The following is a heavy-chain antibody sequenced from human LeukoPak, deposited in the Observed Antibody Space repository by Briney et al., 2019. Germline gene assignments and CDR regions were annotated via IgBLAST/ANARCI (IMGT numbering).Heavy chain of an antibody. CDR1: GFTFSSYS. CDR2: ISSSSSYI. J-gene: IGHJ4*02. V-gene: IGHV3-21*04. Sequence: GGSLRLSCAASGFTFSSYSMNWVRQAPGKGLEWVSSISSSSSYIYYADSVKGRFTISRDNAKNSLYLQMNSLRAEDTAVYYCARGDDSSGYRPYYFDYWGQGTLVTVSS. D-gene: IGHD3-22*01. CDR3: ARGDDSSGYRPYYFDY.